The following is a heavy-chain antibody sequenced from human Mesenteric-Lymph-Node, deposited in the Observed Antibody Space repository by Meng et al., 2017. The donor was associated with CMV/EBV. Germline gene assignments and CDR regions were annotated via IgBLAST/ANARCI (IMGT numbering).Heavy chain of an antibody. CDR1: GFTFSSYA. D-gene: IGHD1-26*01. V-gene: IGHV3-23*03. CDR2: IYSGSSST. J-gene: IGHJ2*01. Sequence: GGSLRLSCAASGFTFSSYAMGWVRQAPGKGLEWVSSIYSGSSSTYYVDSVRGRFTISRENSKNTLYLQMSSLRAEDTAVYYCARAGQEWELRSWYFDLWGRGTLVTVSS. CDR3: ARAGQEWELRSWYFDL.